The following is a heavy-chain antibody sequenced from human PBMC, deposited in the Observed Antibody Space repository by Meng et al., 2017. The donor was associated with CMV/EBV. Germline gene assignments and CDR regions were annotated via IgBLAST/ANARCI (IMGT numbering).Heavy chain of an antibody. CDR2: SKNKANSYTT. J-gene: IGHJ4*02. CDR1: GLQFSEHY. D-gene: IGHD4-17*01. Sequence: CPSPGLQFSEHYMDWVRQAPGKGREWVGGSKNKANSYTTEYAASVKGRFTITRDDLKDSPYLQMNSLKTEDTDVHFCARSYLREIFDYWGQGTLVTVSS. V-gene: IGHV3-72*01. CDR3: ARSYLREIFDY.